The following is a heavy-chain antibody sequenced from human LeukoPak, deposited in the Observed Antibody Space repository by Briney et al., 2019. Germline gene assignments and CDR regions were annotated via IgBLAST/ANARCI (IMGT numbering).Heavy chain of an antibody. J-gene: IGHJ4*02. D-gene: IGHD6-13*01. CDR3: ARAGGTSWADY. CDR1: GFTFRDYW. V-gene: IGHV3-7*01. Sequence: GGSLRLSCEASGFTFRDYWMTWVRRAPGKGLEWVANVKQDGTEKFYVDSVKGRFTISRDNGENSLYLQMNSLRVEDTAIYYCARAGGTSWADYWGQGTLVTVSS. CDR2: VKQDGTEK.